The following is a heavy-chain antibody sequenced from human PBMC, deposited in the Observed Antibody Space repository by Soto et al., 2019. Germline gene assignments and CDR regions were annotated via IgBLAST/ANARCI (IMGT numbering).Heavy chain of an antibody. CDR1: GFTFTSSA. V-gene: IGHV1-58*01. CDR3: AADLESAYYDFWSGYGPGWFDP. Sequence: GASVKVSCKASGFTFTSSAVQWVRQARGQRLEWIGWIVVGSGNTNYAQKFQERVTITRDMSTSTAYMELSSLRSEDTAVYYCAADLESAYYDFWSGYGPGWFDPWGQGTLVTVSS. CDR2: IVVGSGNT. D-gene: IGHD3-3*01. J-gene: IGHJ5*02.